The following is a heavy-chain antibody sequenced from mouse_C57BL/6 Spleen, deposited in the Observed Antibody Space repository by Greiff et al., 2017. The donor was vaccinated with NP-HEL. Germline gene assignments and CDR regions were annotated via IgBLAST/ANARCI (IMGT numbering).Heavy chain of an antibody. V-gene: IGHV1-85*01. D-gene: IGHD1-1*01. CDR3: ARKGVATDYFDY. CDR2: IYPSDGST. Sequence: QVQLQQSGPELVKPGASVKLSCKASGYTFTSYDINWVKQRPGQGLEWIGWIYPSDGSTKYNEKFKGKATLTVDTSSSTAYMELHSLTSEDAAVDYCARKGVATDYFDYWGQGTTLTVSS. CDR1: GYTFTSYD. J-gene: IGHJ2*01.